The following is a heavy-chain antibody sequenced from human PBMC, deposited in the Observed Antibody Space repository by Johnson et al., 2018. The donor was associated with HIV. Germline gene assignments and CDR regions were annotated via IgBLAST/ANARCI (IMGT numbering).Heavy chain of an antibody. CDR2: INWDGDST. Sequence: VQLVESGGGVVRPGGSLRLSCAASGFTFDDYGMSWVRQAPGKGLEWVSLINWDGDSTYYADSVKGRFNISRDNAKNSLYLQMNSLRAEDTALYYCARVIRAYDSSGYAGDAFDIWGQGTMVTASS. V-gene: IGHV3-20*04. J-gene: IGHJ3*02. CDR1: GFTFDDYG. D-gene: IGHD3-22*01. CDR3: ARVIRAYDSSGYAGDAFDI.